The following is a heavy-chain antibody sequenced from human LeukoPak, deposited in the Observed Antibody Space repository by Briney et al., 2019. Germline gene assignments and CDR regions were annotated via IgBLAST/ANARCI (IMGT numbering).Heavy chain of an antibody. V-gene: IGHV3-23*01. J-gene: IGHJ4*02. CDR3: AKRAVVIRAILVGFHKEAYYFDS. D-gene: IGHD2-21*01. CDR2: ISDRGSRT. CDR1: GITLSNYG. Sequence: GGSLRLSCAVSGITLSNYGMSWVRQAPGKGLEWVAGISDRGSRTNYADSVKGRFTISADHHKNTLYMQMNSLRAEDTAVYFCAKRAVVIRAILVGFHKEAYYFDSWGQGALVTVSS.